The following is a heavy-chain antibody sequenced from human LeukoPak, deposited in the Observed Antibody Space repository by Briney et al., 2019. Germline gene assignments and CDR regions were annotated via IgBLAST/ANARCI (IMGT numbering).Heavy chain of an antibody. Sequence: SGGSLRLSCTASGFTFGDYAMNWVRQAPGKGLEWVGLIRSKAYGGTTEYAASVKGRFTISRDDSKSIAYLRMNSLKSEDTAVYYCSRGLSSSWPSLGYWGQGTLVTVPS. CDR3: SRGLSSSWPSLGY. V-gene: IGHV3-49*04. CDR1: GFTFGDYA. J-gene: IGHJ4*02. D-gene: IGHD6-13*01. CDR2: IRSKAYGGTT.